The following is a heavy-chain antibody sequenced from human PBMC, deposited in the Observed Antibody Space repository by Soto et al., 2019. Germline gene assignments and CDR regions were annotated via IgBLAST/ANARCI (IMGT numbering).Heavy chain of an antibody. D-gene: IGHD1-26*01. CDR3: ARALPRYIVGLMMDFDY. CDR1: GYTFTSYY. Sequence: QVQLVQSGAEVRKPGASVKVSCKASGYTFTSYYLHWVRQAPGQGLEWMGMITPSDGSRTYAQEFQSRVTMTRDTSTSTVYMDMSSLRSEDTAVYYCARALPRYIVGLMMDFDYWGQGTLVTVSS. CDR2: ITPSDGSR. J-gene: IGHJ4*02. V-gene: IGHV1-46*01.